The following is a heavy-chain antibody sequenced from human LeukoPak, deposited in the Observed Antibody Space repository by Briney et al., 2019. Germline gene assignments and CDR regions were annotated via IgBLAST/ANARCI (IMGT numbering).Heavy chain of an antibody. Sequence: PSETLSLTCTVSGYSISSGYYWGWVRQPPGKGLEWIGYIYYSGSTNYNPSLKSRVTISVDTSKNQFSLKLSSVTAADTAVYYCARDRRRGGYSYGYGGFDYWGQGTLVTVSS. V-gene: IGHV4-59*01. D-gene: IGHD5-18*01. CDR2: IYYSGST. CDR1: GYSISSGYY. CDR3: ARDRRRGGYSYGYGGFDY. J-gene: IGHJ4*02.